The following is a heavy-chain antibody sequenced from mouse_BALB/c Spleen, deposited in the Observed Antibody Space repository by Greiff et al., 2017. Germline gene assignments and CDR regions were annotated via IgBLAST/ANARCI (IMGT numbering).Heavy chain of an antibody. CDR2: ISSGGSYT. CDR1: GFTFSSYA. Sequence: EVQLVESGGGLVKPGGSLKLSCAASGFTFSSYAMSWVRQSPEKRLEWVAEISSGGSYTYYPDTVTGRFTISRDNAKNTLYLEMSSLRSEDTAMYYCAREDSSGYWFAYWGQGTLVTVSA. J-gene: IGHJ3*01. D-gene: IGHD3-2*01. V-gene: IGHV5-9-4*01. CDR3: AREDSSGYWFAY.